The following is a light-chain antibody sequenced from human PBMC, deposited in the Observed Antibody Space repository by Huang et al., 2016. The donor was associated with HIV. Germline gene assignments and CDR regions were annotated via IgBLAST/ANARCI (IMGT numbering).Light chain of an antibody. CDR3: QQSYSIPT. J-gene: IGKJ2*01. CDR1: QSISSH. CDR2: AAS. V-gene: IGKV1-39*01. Sequence: DIQMTQSPPSLSASVGDRVTISCRASQSISSHLNWYQQKPGKAPKFLIYAASSLQSVVPSRFSCSGSGTDFTLTISSLQPEDFATYYCQQSYSIPTFGQGTKLEIK.